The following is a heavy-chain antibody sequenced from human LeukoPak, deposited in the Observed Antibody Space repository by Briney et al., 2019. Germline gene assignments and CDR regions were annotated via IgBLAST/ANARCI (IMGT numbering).Heavy chain of an antibody. CDR2: IYPSDSNT. V-gene: IGHV5-51*01. D-gene: IGHD5-18*01. CDR1: GYSFTSYW. Sequence: GESLKISCKGSGYSFTSYWIGWVRQMPGKGLEWMGIIYPSDSNTRYSPSFQGQVTISADKSNSTAYLQWTSLKASDTAMYYCARWLIDTASDYWGQGTLVTVSS. J-gene: IGHJ4*02. CDR3: ARWLIDTASDY.